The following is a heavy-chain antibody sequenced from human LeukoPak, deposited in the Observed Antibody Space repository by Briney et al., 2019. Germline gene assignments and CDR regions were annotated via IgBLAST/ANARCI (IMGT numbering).Heavy chain of an antibody. CDR3: ASLIPFYLDSSDYPGGY. J-gene: IGHJ4*02. V-gene: IGHV3-53*01. Sequence: PGGSLRVSCAATHFTISINYMSWVRQAPGKGLEWLSVIDKDGITNYADSVRGRFTISRDHSKNTVYLQLNSLRAEDTAVYYCASLIPFYLDSSDYPGGYWGQGTLVTVSS. CDR1: HFTISINY. D-gene: IGHD3-22*01. CDR2: IDKDGIT.